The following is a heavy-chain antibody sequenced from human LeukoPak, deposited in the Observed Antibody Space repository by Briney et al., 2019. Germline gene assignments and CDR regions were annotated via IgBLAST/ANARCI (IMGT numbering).Heavy chain of an antibody. Sequence: PSETLSLTCTVSGGSISSSSYYWGWIRQPPGKGLEWIGSIYYSGSTYYNPSLKSRVTISVDTSKNQFSLKLSSVTAADTAVYYCASLSGLVVVPAAIGWFDPWGQGTLVTVSS. CDR3: ASLSGLVVVPAAIGWFDP. CDR2: IYYSGST. CDR1: GGSISSSSYY. D-gene: IGHD2-2*01. V-gene: IGHV4-39*01. J-gene: IGHJ5*02.